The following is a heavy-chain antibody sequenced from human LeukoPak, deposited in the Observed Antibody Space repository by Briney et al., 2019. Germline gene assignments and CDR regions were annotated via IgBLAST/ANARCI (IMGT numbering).Heavy chain of an antibody. Sequence: HPGRSLRLSCAASGFTFSSYAMTWVRQAPGKGLEWVSSISGSDGSTYYADSVKGRFTISRDNSKNTLYLQMNSLRAEDTAVYYCAYMRGLYYGIDCWGQGTLVTVSS. CDR3: AYMRGLYYGIDC. D-gene: IGHD3-10*01. J-gene: IGHJ4*02. V-gene: IGHV3-23*01. CDR2: ISGSDGST. CDR1: GFTFSSYA.